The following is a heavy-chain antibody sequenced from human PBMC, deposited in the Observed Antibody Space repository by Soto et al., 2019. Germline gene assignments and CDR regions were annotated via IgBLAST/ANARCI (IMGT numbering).Heavy chain of an antibody. V-gene: IGHV6-1*01. J-gene: IGHJ4*02. CDR1: GDSVSSNSAA. CDR2: TYYRSKWYN. D-gene: IGHD5-12*01. CDR3: AREGLWGMATIGVLN. Sequence: LSQTLSLTCAISGDSVSSNSAAWNWIRQSPSRGLEWLGRTYYRSKWYNDYAVSAKSRITINPDTSKNQFSLQLNSVTPEDTAVYYCAREGLWGMATIGVLNWGQGTLVTVSS.